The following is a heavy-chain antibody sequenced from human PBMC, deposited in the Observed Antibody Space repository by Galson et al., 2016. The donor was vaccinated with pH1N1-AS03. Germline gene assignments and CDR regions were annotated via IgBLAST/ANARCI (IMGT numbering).Heavy chain of an antibody. CDR3: ARAVYYCVRSLAAAGNY. J-gene: IGHJ4*02. Sequence: PALVKPTQTLTLTCTFSGFSLSTRGVGVGWLRQPPGKAPEWLALLYWDDDERYSPSLKNRASLTKDTSKNQVILTMTNMDPVDTGTYYCARAVYYCVRSLAAAGNYWGQGTLVIVSS. V-gene: IGHV2-5*02. CDR2: LYWDDDE. CDR1: GFSLSTRGVG. D-gene: IGHD6-13*01.